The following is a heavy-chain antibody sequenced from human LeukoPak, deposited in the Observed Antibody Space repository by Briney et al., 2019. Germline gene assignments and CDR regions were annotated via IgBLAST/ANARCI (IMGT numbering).Heavy chain of an antibody. J-gene: IGHJ5*02. V-gene: IGHV4-59*01. CDR2: IYYSGST. CDR1: GCSIRSYY. D-gene: IGHD4-17*01. CDR3: ARDNHGDYDGWFDP. Sequence: SETLSLTCTVSGCSIRSYYWSWIRHPPGKGLEWIGYIYYSGSTNYNPSLKSRVTISVDTSKNQFSLKLSSVTAADTAVYYCARDNHGDYDGWFDPWGQGTLVTISS.